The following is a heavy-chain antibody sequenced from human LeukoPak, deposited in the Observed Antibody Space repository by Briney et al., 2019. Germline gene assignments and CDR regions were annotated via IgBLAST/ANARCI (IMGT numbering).Heavy chain of an antibody. CDR1: GGSISSGDYY. CDR3: ARGYSYGYLFDY. CDR2: IFYSGST. V-gene: IGHV4-31*03. Sequence: SETLSLTCTVSGGSISSGDYYWSWIRQPPGKGLEWIGYIFYSGSTYYNPSLKSRVTISVDTSKNQFSLKLSSVTAADTAVYYCARGYSYGYLFDYWGQGTLVTVSS. D-gene: IGHD5-18*01. J-gene: IGHJ4*02.